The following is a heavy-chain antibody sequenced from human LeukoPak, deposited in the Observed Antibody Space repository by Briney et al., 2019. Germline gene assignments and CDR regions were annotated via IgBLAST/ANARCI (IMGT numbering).Heavy chain of an antibody. D-gene: IGHD5-18*01. Sequence: PGGSLRLSCAASGFTFNNYVMNWVRQAPGKGLEWVSGISWNSASLGYAESVKGRFTISRDNAKNSVFLQMTSLRPEDTALYYCSRGHTAMVTWGCPNDWGQGVLVTVSS. J-gene: IGHJ4*02. CDR1: GFTFNNYV. CDR3: SRGHTAMVTWGCPND. V-gene: IGHV3-9*01. CDR2: ISWNSASL.